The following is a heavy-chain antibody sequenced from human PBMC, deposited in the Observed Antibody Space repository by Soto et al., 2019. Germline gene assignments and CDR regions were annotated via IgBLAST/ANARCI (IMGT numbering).Heavy chain of an antibody. CDR1: GGSISSGGYY. J-gene: IGHJ4*02. CDR3: ARGQAHSSSIRRPFYFDY. D-gene: IGHD6-6*01. Sequence: SETLSLTCTVSGGSISSGGYYWSWIRQHPGKGLEWIGYIYYSGSTNYNPSLKSRVTISVDTSKNQFSLKLSSVTAADTAVYYCARGQAHSSSIRRPFYFDYWGQGTLVTVSS. CDR2: IYYSGST. V-gene: IGHV4-61*08.